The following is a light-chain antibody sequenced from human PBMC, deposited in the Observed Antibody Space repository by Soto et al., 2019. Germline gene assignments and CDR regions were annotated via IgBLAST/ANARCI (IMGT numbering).Light chain of an antibody. Sequence: QSVLTQPASVSGSPGQSITIPCAGSSSDVGNYNLVSWYQQHPGKAHKLMISEVNKRPSGVSNRFSGSKSGNTASLTISGLQAEDEADYYCCSYAGTVAYVFGTGTKVTVL. V-gene: IGLV2-23*02. CDR3: CSYAGTVAYV. J-gene: IGLJ1*01. CDR2: EVN. CDR1: SSDVGNYNL.